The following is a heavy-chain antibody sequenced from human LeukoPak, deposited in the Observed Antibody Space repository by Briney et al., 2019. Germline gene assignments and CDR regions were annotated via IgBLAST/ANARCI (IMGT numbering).Heavy chain of an antibody. D-gene: IGHD3-22*01. V-gene: IGHV3-7*01. CDR1: GFTFSNSW. Sequence: GGSLRLSCAASGFTFSNSWMSWVRQAPGKGLEWVATIKPDGSAQYYVDSMKGRFTISRDNAKNSLFLQINSLRAEDTAVYYCASGGTYSSGPWGQGTLVTVSS. J-gene: IGHJ5*02. CDR3: ASGGTYSSGP. CDR2: IKPDGSAQ.